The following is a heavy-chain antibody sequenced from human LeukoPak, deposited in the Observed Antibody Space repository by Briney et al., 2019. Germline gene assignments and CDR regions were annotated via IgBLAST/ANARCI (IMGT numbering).Heavy chain of an antibody. CDR3: ASGLFIAVAEEGDY. CDR2: INLYSGGA. CDR1: GYTFTDYY. D-gene: IGHD6-19*01. Sequence: ASVTVSCKASGYTFTDYYMHWVRQAPGQGLEGMGCINLYSGGAHYAQKFRDWLSMTRDTSINTAYMELSSLRSDDTAVYYCASGLFIAVAEEGDYWGQGTLVTVSS. J-gene: IGHJ4*02. V-gene: IGHV1-2*04.